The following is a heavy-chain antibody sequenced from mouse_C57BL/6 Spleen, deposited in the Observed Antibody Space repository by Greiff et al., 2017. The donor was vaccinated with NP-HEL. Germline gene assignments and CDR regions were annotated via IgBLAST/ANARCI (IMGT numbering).Heavy chain of an antibody. Sequence: QVQLQQSGPELVKPGASVKISCKASGYAFTSSWMNWVKQRPGQGLEWIGRIYPGDGDTNYNGKFKGKATLTADKSSSTAYMQLSSLTSEDSAVYASESGDSYYLFDYWGQGTTLTVSS. V-gene: IGHV1-82*01. D-gene: IGHD2-12*01. J-gene: IGHJ2*01. CDR1: GYAFTSSW. CDR3: ESGDSYYLFDY. CDR2: IYPGDGDT.